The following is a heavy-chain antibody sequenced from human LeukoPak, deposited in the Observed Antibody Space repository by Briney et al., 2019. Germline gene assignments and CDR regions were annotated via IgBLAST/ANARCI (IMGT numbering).Heavy chain of an antibody. D-gene: IGHD3-10*01. J-gene: IGHJ3*02. CDR3: ARQKTYYYGSDAFDI. Sequence: GAALEISCKGSGYNFTSYWIGWGRQVPGKGVEWMGIIYPGDSDTRYSPSCQGQVTISANKSISTAYLQWSSLKASDTAMYYCARQKTYYYGSDAFDIWGQGTMVTVSS. CDR2: IYPGDSDT. CDR1: GYNFTSYW. V-gene: IGHV5-51*01.